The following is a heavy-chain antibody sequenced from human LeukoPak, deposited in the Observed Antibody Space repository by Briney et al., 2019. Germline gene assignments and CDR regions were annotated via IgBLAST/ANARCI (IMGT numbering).Heavy chain of an antibody. J-gene: IGHJ4*02. Sequence: GGSLRLSYAASGFTFSSYWMSWVRQAPGKGLEWVSAISGSGGSTYYADSVKGRFTISRDNSKNTLYLQMNSRRAEDTAVYYCAKGGLGYCSSTSCYPYFFDYWGQGTLVTVSS. CDR1: GFTFSSYW. D-gene: IGHD2-2*01. CDR2: ISGSGGST. V-gene: IGHV3-23*01. CDR3: AKGGLGYCSSTSCYPYFFDY.